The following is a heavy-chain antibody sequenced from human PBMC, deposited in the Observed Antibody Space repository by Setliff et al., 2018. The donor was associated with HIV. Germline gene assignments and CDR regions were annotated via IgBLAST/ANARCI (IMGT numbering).Heavy chain of an antibody. V-gene: IGHV4-4*09. Sequence: SETLSLTCTVSGGSISSYYWSWIRQPPGRGLEWIGYIYSSGSTNFNPPLQSRVTISVDTSKNQFSLKLSSVTAADTAVYYCEVAGQWGQGTLVTVSS. CDR1: GGSISSYY. J-gene: IGHJ4*02. D-gene: IGHD6-19*01. CDR3: EVAGQ. CDR2: IYSSGST.